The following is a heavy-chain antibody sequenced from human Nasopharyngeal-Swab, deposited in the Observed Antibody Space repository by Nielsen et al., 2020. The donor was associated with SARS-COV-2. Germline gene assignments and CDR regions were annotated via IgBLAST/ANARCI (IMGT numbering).Heavy chain of an antibody. Sequence: GESLKISCAASGFTLSHYGMHWVRKAPGKGLEWAAAISYDGNTKYYADSAKGRFTISRDSAKNALYLEMNSLRPEDTAVYYCARDDGSLGDSWGQGTLVTVSS. CDR1: GFTLSHYG. D-gene: IGHD3-10*01. J-gene: IGHJ4*02. CDR3: ARDDGSLGDS. V-gene: IGHV3-30*03. CDR2: ISYDGNTK.